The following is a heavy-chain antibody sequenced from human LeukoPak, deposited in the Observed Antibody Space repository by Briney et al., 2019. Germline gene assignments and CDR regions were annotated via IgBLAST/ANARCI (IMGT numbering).Heavy chain of an antibody. D-gene: IGHD2-2*01. J-gene: IGHJ3*02. V-gene: IGHV3-23*01. Sequence: PGGSLRLSCAASGFTFSSYAMSWVRQAPGKGLEWVSAICGSGGSTYYADSVKGRFTISRDNSKNTLYLQMNSLRAEDTAVYYCAKDYQDPYAFDIWGQGTMVTVSS. CDR1: GFTFSSYA. CDR2: ICGSGGST. CDR3: AKDYQDPYAFDI.